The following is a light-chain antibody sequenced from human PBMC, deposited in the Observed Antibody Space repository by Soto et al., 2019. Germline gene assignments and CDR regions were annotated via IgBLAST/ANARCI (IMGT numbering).Light chain of an antibody. CDR3: QQYGSSPLLT. CDR2: GAS. J-gene: IGKJ4*01. Sequence: EIVLTQSPGTLSLSPGERATLSCRASQSVSSSYLAWYQQKPGQAPSLLIYGASTRATGIPARFSGSGSGTGFTLTISRLEPEDFAVSYCQQYGSSPLLTFGGGTKVEIK. V-gene: IGKV3-20*01. CDR1: QSVSSSY.